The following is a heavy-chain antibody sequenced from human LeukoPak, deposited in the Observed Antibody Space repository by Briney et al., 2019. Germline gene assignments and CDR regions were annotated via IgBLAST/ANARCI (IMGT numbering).Heavy chain of an antibody. CDR1: GFTFSSYA. CDR2: ISYDGSNK. Sequence: GGSLRLSCAASGFTFSSYAMHWVRQAPGKGLEWVAVISYDGSNKYYADSVKGRFTISRDNSKNTLFLQMNSLRAEDTAVYYCAKETLAVAGTNYFDSWGQGTLVTVSS. V-gene: IGHV3-30*04. CDR3: AKETLAVAGTNYFDS. J-gene: IGHJ4*02. D-gene: IGHD6-19*01.